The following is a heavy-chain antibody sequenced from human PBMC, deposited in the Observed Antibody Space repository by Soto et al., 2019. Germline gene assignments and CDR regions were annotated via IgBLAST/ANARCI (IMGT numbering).Heavy chain of an antibody. CDR1: GGSINSGDYY. Sequence: TSETLSLTCTVSGGSINSGDYYWSWIRQPPGKGLEWIGYIYYSGSTYHNLSLKSRINISVDTSKNQFSLKLSSVTAADTAVYYCATVPTYYYDRSGYANAFDMWGQGTMVTVSS. D-gene: IGHD3-22*01. J-gene: IGHJ3*02. V-gene: IGHV4-30-4*01. CDR2: IYYSGST. CDR3: ATVPTYYYDRSGYANAFDM.